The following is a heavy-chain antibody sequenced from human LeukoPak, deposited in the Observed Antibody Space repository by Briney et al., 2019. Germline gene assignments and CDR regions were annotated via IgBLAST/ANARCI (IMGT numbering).Heavy chain of an antibody. D-gene: IGHD3-22*01. V-gene: IGHV1-69*04. CDR2: IIPNLGTT. CDR3: TTNDGGGYQWGDFFDF. Sequence: SVKVSCKASGGTSNSHAISWVRQAPGQGLEWMGRIIPNLGTTNRTQNFQDRVTLTADKSTNTAYMELTSLTSDDTAVYCATTNDGGGYQWGDFFDFWGQGTLVTVSS. CDR1: GGTSNSHA. J-gene: IGHJ4*02.